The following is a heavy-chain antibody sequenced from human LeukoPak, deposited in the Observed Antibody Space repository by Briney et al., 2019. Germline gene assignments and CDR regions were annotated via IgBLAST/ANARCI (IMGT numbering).Heavy chain of an antibody. D-gene: IGHD3-3*01. CDR1: GFSLSTSGVG. J-gene: IGHJ3*02. Sequence: SGPALVKPTQTLTLTCSFSGFSLSTSGVGVGWIRQPPGKALEWLALVYWDDDKRYSTSLKSRLSITKDTSKDQVVLTMTNMDPVDTGTYYCAHRVLVQDVFDIWGQGTMVTVSS. V-gene: IGHV2-5*02. CDR2: VYWDDDK. CDR3: AHRVLVQDVFDI.